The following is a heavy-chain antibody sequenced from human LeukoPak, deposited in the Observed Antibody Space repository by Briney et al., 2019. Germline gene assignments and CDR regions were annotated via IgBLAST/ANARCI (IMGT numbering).Heavy chain of an antibody. CDR3: ARGGGTNIVVVPAAGPLYGMDV. J-gene: IGHJ6*02. CDR2: IRYDGTNT. CDR1: GFIFRVYG. V-gene: IGHV3-30*02. Sequence: GGSLRLSCATSGFIFRVYGMHWVRQAPGKGLEWVAFIRYDGTNTYYADSVKGRFTISRDNSKNTLYLQMNSLRAEDTAVYYCARGGGTNIVVVPAAGPLYGMDVWGQGTTVAVSS. D-gene: IGHD2-2*01.